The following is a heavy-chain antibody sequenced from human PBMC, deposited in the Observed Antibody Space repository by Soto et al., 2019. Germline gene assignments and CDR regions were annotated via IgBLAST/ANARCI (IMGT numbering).Heavy chain of an antibody. J-gene: IGHJ4*02. CDR3: ARSVEGHFDY. V-gene: IGHV3-48*02. CDR2: MTSDTKTI. Sequence: EVQLVESGGGLVQPGGSLRLSCAASGFRFNIYSMNWVRQAPGKGLEWSAYMTSDTKTIKYAESVKGRFTISRDNDNNLLYLQMNSLRDEDTAVYYCARSVEGHFDYWGQGTVVTVSA. CDR1: GFRFNIYS. D-gene: IGHD6-19*01.